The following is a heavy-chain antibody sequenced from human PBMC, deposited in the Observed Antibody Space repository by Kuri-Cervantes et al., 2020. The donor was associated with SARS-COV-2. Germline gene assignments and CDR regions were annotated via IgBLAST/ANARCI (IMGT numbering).Heavy chain of an antibody. Sequence: ASVKVSCKASGYTFTSYAMHWVRQAPGQRPEWMGWINAGNGNTKYSQKLQGRVSITRDTSTSTAYMELRSLRSDDTAVYYCARDLDMITFGGVMAWGQGTLVTVSS. J-gene: IGHJ5*02. V-gene: IGHV1-3*01. CDR1: GYTFTSYA. D-gene: IGHD3-16*01. CDR3: ARDLDMITFGGVMA. CDR2: INAGNGNT.